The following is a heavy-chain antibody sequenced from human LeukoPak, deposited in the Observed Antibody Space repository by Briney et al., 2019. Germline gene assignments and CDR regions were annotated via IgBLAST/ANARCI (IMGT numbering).Heavy chain of an antibody. J-gene: IGHJ1*01. D-gene: IGHD5-18*01. CDR2: ISGSGGST. CDR3: AKDHSDMARSN. Sequence: RPGGSLRLSCAASGFTLCSHPSSSVRQAPGKGLEWVSAISGSGGSTYYADSVKGRFTISRDNSKNTLYLQMNSLRAEDTAVYYCAKDHSDMARSNCGEGTLVTVSS. V-gene: IGHV3-23*01. CDR1: GFTLCSHP.